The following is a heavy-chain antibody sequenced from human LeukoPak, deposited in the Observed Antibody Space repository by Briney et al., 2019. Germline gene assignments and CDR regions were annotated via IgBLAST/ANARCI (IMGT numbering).Heavy chain of an antibody. CDR2: ISYDGSNK. D-gene: IGHD3-22*01. CDR3: ARVQEPDYYDSSGYDFRH. CDR1: GFTFDDYA. Sequence: GGSLRLSCAASGFTFDDYAMHWVRQAPGKGLEWVAVISYDGSNKYYADSVKGRFTISRDNSKNTLYLQMNSLRAEDTAVYYCARVQEPDYYDSSGYDFRHWGQGTLVTVSS. J-gene: IGHJ1*01. V-gene: IGHV3-30-3*01.